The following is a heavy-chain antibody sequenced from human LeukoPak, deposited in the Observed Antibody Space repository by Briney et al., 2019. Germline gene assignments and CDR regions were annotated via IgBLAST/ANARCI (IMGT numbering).Heavy chain of an antibody. Sequence: ASVKVSCKASGYTFTGYYMHWVRQAPGQGLEWMGWISAYNGNTNYAQKLQGRVTMTTDTSTSIDYMELSSLRSEDTAVYYCARVSTVTTDSWLDPWGQGTLVTVSS. CDR1: GYTFTGYY. CDR2: ISAYNGNT. D-gene: IGHD4-17*01. CDR3: ARVSTVTTDSWLDP. V-gene: IGHV1-18*04. J-gene: IGHJ5*02.